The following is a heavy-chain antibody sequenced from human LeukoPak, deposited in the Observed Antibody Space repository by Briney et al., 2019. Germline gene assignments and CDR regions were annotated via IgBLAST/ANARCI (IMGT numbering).Heavy chain of an antibody. Sequence: SETLSLTCTVSGFSISSVYYWGWIRQPPGKGLEWIGSISHSGTTYYNPSLKSRVTISVDTSKNQFSLNLRSVTAADTAVYFCARYNVPGYFDYWGQGPLVTVSS. CDR1: GFSISSVYY. D-gene: IGHD1-14*01. CDR3: ARYNVPGYFDY. V-gene: IGHV4-38-2*02. CDR2: ISHSGTT. J-gene: IGHJ4*02.